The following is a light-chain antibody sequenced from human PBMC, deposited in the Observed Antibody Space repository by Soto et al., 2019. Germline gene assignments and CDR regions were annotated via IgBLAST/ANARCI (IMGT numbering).Light chain of an antibody. CDR2: DAS. Sequence: DIQMTQSPSTLSASVGDRVTITCRASQSISSWLAWYQQKPGKAPKLLIYDASSLASGVPSRFRGSGSGTEFTLTISSLQPDDFATYSCQQYNSYLYTFGQGTKLEIK. CDR1: QSISSW. V-gene: IGKV1-5*01. CDR3: QQYNSYLYT. J-gene: IGKJ2*01.